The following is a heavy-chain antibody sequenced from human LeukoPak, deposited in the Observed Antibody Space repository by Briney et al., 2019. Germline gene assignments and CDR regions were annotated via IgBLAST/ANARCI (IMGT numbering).Heavy chain of an antibody. CDR3: ARDYGGNSLPQH. J-gene: IGHJ1*01. CDR1: GGSISSSSYY. CDR2: IYYSGST. D-gene: IGHD4-23*01. V-gene: IGHV4-39*07. Sequence: PSETLSLICTVSGGSISSSSYYWGWIRQPPGKGLEWIGSIYYSGSTYYNPSLKSRVTISVDTSKNQFSLKLSSVTAADTAVYYCARDYGGNSLPQHWGQGTLVTVSS.